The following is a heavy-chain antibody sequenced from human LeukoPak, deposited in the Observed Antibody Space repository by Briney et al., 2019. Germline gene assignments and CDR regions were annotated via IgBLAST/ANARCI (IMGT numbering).Heavy chain of an antibody. Sequence: GGSLRLSCATSGFTFSNAWMNWVRQAPGKGLEWVSSISSSSSYIYYADSVKGRFTISRDNAKNSLYLQMNSLRAEDTAVYYCARAYGSGSYLAGYWGQGTLVTVSS. CDR3: ARAYGSGSYLAGY. J-gene: IGHJ4*02. D-gene: IGHD3-10*01. V-gene: IGHV3-21*01. CDR1: GFTFSNAW. CDR2: ISSSSSYI.